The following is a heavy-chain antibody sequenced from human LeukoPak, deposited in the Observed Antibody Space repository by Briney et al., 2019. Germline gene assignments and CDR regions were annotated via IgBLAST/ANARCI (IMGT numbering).Heavy chain of an antibody. D-gene: IGHD3-22*01. CDR2: IYYSGST. Sequence: PSETLSLTCTVSGGSISSYYWSWIRQPPRKGLEWIGYIYYSGSTNYNPSLKSRVTISVDTSKNQFSLKLSSVTAADTAVYYCARQGGYSSDWFDPWGQGTLVTVSS. V-gene: IGHV4-59*01. CDR3: ARQGGYSSDWFDP. J-gene: IGHJ5*02. CDR1: GGSISSYY.